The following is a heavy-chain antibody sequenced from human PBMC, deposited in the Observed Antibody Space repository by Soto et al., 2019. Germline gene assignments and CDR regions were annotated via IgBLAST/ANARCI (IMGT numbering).Heavy chain of an antibody. D-gene: IGHD3-16*01. V-gene: IGHV3-7*01. CDR3: ATVAGAYYFDN. CDR2: MNQDGSER. Sequence: GGSLRLSCAASGAIFSGYWMSWVHQAPGKGLEWVANMNQDGSERRYVDSVKGRFTISRDNAKNSLHLQMNSLRAEDSAVYYCATVAGAYYFDNWGQGTLVTVSS. CDR1: GAIFSGYW. J-gene: IGHJ4*02.